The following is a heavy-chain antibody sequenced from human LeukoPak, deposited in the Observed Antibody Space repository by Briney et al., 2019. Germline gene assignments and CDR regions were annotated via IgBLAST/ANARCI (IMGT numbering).Heavy chain of an antibody. CDR1: GFTFSSYS. Sequence: PGGSLRLSCAASGFTFSSYSMNWVRQAPGKGLEWVSSISSSSSYIYYADSVKGRFTISRDNAKNSLYLQMSSLRAEDTAVYYCARDNIVATTRNDYWGQGTLVTVSS. CDR2: ISSSSSYI. D-gene: IGHD5-12*01. CDR3: ARDNIVATTRNDY. V-gene: IGHV3-21*01. J-gene: IGHJ4*02.